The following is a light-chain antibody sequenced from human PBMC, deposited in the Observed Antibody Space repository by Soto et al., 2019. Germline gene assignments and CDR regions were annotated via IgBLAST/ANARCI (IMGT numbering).Light chain of an antibody. Sequence: QSVLTQPASVSGSPGQSITISCTGTSSDVGGYNYVSWYQQHPGKAPKLMIYEVSNRPSGVSNRLSGPKSGNTASLTISGLQAEDEADYYCSSYTSSSTLVVFGGGTQLTVL. J-gene: IGLJ2*01. CDR1: SSDVGGYNY. V-gene: IGLV2-14*01. CDR3: SSYTSSSTLVV. CDR2: EVS.